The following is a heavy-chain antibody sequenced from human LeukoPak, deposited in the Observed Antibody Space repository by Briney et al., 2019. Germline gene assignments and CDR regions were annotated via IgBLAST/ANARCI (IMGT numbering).Heavy chain of an antibody. Sequence: GGSLRLYCAAPGFTFSSYAMSWVRQAPGKGLEWVSAISGSGGSTYYADSVKGRFTISRDNSKNTLYLQMNSLRAEDTAVYYCTNSPGSYCDYEGTLWGQGTLVTVSS. J-gene: IGHJ4*02. V-gene: IGHV3-23*01. CDR1: GFTFSSYA. CDR3: TNSPGSYCDYEGTL. CDR2: ISGSGGST. D-gene: IGHD4-17*01.